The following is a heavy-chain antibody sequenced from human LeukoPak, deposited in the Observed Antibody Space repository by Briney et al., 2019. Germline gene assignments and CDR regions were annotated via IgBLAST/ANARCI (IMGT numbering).Heavy chain of an antibody. J-gene: IGHJ4*02. CDR2: IIPIFGTA. CDR3: ARDFGGDYSNCAYY. CDR1: GGTFSSYA. Sequence: ASVKVSCKASGGTFSSYAISWVRQAPGQGLEWMGGIIPIFGTANYAQKFQGRVTMTRDTSTSTVYMELSSLRSEDTAVYYCARDFGGDYSNCAYYWGQGTLVTVSS. D-gene: IGHD4-11*01. V-gene: IGHV1-69*05.